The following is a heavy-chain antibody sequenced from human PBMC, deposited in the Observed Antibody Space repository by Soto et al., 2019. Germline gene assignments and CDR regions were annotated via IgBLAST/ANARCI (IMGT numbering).Heavy chain of an antibody. CDR1: GGSISSYY. CDR2: IYYSGST. CDR3: SRRYCSAFDI. V-gene: IGHV4-59*01. Sequence: QVQLQESGPGLVKPSETLSLTCTVSGGSISSYYWSWIRQPPGKGLEWIGYIYYSGSTNYHPSLKRRVTISVDTSKNQFTLKLSSVTAADTAVYYCSRRYCSAFDIWGQGTMVTVSS. J-gene: IGHJ3*02. D-gene: IGHD2-15*01.